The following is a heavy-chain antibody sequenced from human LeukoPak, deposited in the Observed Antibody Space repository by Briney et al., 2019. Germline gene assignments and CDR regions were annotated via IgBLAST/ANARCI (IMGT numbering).Heavy chain of an antibody. J-gene: IGHJ4*02. CDR3: ATDKRAGPYSSSSEWIDY. D-gene: IGHD6-6*01. CDR2: IYYSGST. V-gene: IGHV4-59*01. Sequence: SETLSLTCTVSVGSISRYYWSGIRHPPGEGLEWIVYIYYSGSTIYNTTLKSRVTISLDTSKNQFSLKLSSVTAAGTAVYFCATDKRAGPYSSSSEWIDYWGEGTLVTVSS. CDR1: VGSISRYY.